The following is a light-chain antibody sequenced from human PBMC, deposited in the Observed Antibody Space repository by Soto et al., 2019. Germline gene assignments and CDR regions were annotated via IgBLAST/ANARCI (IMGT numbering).Light chain of an antibody. CDR2: DVS. Sequence: QSALTQPASVSGSPGQSIAVSCSGTRSDIRAYIHVSWYQQHPGKAPKLMIYDVSNRPSGVSDRFSGSKSGNTASLTISGLQAEDEADYYCTSYTTSGTYVFGAGTKVTVL. CDR3: TSYTTSGTYV. V-gene: IGLV2-14*03. CDR1: RSDIRAYIH. J-gene: IGLJ1*01.